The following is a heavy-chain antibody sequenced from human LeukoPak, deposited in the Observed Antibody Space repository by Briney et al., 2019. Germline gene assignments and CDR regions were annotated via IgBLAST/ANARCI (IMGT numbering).Heavy chain of an antibody. D-gene: IGHD6-19*01. CDR3: ARDRITVAGSNYYYGTDV. Sequence: SETLSLTCAVYGGSFGGYYWSWIRQPPGKGLEWIGEINHSGSTNYNPSLKSRVTISVDTSKNQFSLKLSSVTAADTAVYYCARDRITVAGSNYYYGTDVWGQGTTVTVSS. CDR1: GGSFGGYY. J-gene: IGHJ6*02. V-gene: IGHV4-34*01. CDR2: INHSGST.